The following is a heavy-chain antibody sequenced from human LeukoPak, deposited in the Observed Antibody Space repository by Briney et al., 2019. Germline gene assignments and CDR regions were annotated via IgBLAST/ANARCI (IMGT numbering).Heavy chain of an antibody. CDR2: IGSSGSTT. CDR1: GFIFSNYG. CDR3: AKIVAGLDY. D-gene: IGHD2-15*01. V-gene: IGHV3-23*01. Sequence: GGSLRLSCAASGFIFSNYGMSWVRQAPGKGLKWVSAIGSSGSTTYYADSVKGRFTISRDNSKNTLYLQMNSLRAEDTAVYYCAKIVAGLDYWGQGTLVTVSS. J-gene: IGHJ4*02.